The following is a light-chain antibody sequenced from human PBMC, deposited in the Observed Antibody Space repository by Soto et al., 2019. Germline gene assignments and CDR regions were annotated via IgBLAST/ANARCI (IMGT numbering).Light chain of an antibody. CDR3: CSYAGDSAWV. CDR2: EGS. V-gene: IGLV2-23*01. CDR1: SSDVGSYKF. J-gene: IGLJ3*02. Sequence: QYALTQPASVSGSPGQSITISCTGTSSDVGSYKFVSWYQQHPGKAPKLMIYEGSKRPSGVSNRFSGSKSGNTASLTISGLQAEDEADYYCCSYAGDSAWVFGGGTKVTVL.